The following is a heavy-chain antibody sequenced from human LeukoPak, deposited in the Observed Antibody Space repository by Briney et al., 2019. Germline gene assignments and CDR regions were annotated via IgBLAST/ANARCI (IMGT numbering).Heavy chain of an antibody. D-gene: IGHD3-22*01. CDR1: GVSISSGGYS. Sequence: SETLSLTCAVSGVSISSGGYSWSWIRQPPGKGLEWIGYIYHSGSTYYNPSLKSRVTISVDRSKNQFSLKLSSVTAADTAVYYCAVLTVVIWAFDIWGQGTMVTVSS. V-gene: IGHV4-30-2*01. CDR2: IYHSGST. J-gene: IGHJ3*02. CDR3: AVLTVVIWAFDI.